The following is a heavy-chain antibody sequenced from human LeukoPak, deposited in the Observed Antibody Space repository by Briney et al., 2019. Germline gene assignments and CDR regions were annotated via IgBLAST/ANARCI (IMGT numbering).Heavy chain of an antibody. CDR3: ARNSVPTRIVGATRYFDY. D-gene: IGHD1-26*01. V-gene: IGHV4-39*01. CDR1: GGSISSSSYY. J-gene: IGHJ4*02. Sequence: PSETLSLXCTVSGGSISSSSYYWGWIRQPPGKGLEWIGSIYYSGITYYNPSLKSRVTISVDTSKNQFSLKLSSVTAADTAVYYCARNSVPTRIVGATRYFDYWGQGTLVTVSS. CDR2: IYYSGIT.